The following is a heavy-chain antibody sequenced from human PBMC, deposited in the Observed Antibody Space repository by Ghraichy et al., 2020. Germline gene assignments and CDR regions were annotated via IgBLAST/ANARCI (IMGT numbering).Heavy chain of an antibody. Sequence: SETLSLTCAVYGGSFSGYYWSWIRQPPGKGLEWIGEINHSGSTNYNPSLKSRVTISVDTSKNQFSLKLSSVTAADTAVYYCARNYDYIWGSYLGFDYWGQGTLATVSS. CDR1: GGSFSGYY. CDR3: ARNYDYIWGSYLGFDY. D-gene: IGHD3-16*02. V-gene: IGHV4-34*01. J-gene: IGHJ4*02. CDR2: INHSGST.